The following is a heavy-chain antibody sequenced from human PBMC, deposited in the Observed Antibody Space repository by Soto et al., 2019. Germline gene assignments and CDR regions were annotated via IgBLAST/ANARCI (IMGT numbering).Heavy chain of an antibody. V-gene: IGHV2-5*02. J-gene: IGHJ4*02. Sequence: SGPTLVNPTQTLTLTCTFSGFSLSTSGVGVGWIRQPPGKALEWLALIYWDDDKRYSPSLKSRLTITKDTSKNQVVLTMTNMDPVDTATYYCAHSSMITFGGVIAVLGYYFDYWGQGTLVTVSS. CDR2: IYWDDDK. D-gene: IGHD3-16*02. CDR3: AHSSMITFGGVIAVLGYYFDY. CDR1: GFSLSTSGVG.